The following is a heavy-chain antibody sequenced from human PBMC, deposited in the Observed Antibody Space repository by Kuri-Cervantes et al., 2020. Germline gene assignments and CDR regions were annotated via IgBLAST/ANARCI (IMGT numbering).Heavy chain of an antibody. CDR3: ARERGYCGGDCYLLELYGMDV. Sequence: GGSLRLSCAASGFTFSSYGMHWVRQAPGKGLEWVAVIWYDGSNKYYADSVKGRFTISRDNSKNTLYLQMNSLRAEDTAVYYCARERGYCGGDCYLLELYGMDVWGQGTTVTVSS. CDR2: IWYDGSNK. D-gene: IGHD2-21*02. CDR1: GFTFSSYG. V-gene: IGHV3-30*19. J-gene: IGHJ6*02.